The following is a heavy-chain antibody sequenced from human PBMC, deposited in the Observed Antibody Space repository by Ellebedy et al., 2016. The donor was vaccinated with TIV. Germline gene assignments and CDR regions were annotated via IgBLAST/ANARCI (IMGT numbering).Heavy chain of an antibody. J-gene: IGHJ5*02. Sequence: SETLSLXCTVSGGSISSYYWSWIRQPPGKGLEWIGSIYHSGSTYYNPSLKSRVTISVDTSKNQFSLKLSSVTAADTAVYYCARDIYGDYLNWFDPWGQGTLVTVSS. CDR1: GGSISSYY. CDR3: ARDIYGDYLNWFDP. CDR2: IYHSGST. D-gene: IGHD4-17*01. V-gene: IGHV4-38-2*02.